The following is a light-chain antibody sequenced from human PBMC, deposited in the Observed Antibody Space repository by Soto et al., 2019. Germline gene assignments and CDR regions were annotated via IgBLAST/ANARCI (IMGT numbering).Light chain of an antibody. CDR1: QSVSSSY. CDR3: QQYGSSPRT. CDR2: GAS. Sequence: EIVLTHAPGPLSFSPGERAPPSCRASQSVSSSYLAWYQQKPGQAPRLLIYGASSRATGIPDRFSGSGSGTDFTLTISRLEPEDFAVYYCQQYGSSPRTFGQGTKVDVK. J-gene: IGKJ1*01. V-gene: IGKV3-20*01.